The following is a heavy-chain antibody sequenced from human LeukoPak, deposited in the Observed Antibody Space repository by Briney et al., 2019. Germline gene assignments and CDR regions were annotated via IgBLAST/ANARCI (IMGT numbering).Heavy chain of an antibody. V-gene: IGHV1-2*06. CDR3: ARDRYGDYEVY. Sequence: GASVKVSCKASGYTFTGFYMHWVRQAPGQGLEWMGRINPNSGGTNYAQKFQGRVTMTRDTSISTAYMGLSRLRSDDMAVYYCARDRYGDYEVYWGQGTLVTVSS. J-gene: IGHJ4*02. CDR1: GYTFTGFY. CDR2: INPNSGGT. D-gene: IGHD4-17*01.